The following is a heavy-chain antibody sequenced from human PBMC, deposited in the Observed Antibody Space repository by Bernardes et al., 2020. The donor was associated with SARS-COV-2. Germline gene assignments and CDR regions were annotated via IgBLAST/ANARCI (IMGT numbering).Heavy chain of an antibody. CDR3: AKDYMEGGATQLFDY. V-gene: IGHV3-23*01. D-gene: IGHD3-16*01. CDR1: GFTLHNYA. Sequence: GGSLRPSCAASGFTLHNYAMSWVRQVRGRGLEWVSGINAVGGTYYTDSVKGRFTISTDNSKQMLFLQMNSLRAEDTAIYYCAKDYMEGGATQLFDYWGQGTLVTVSS. J-gene: IGHJ4*02. CDR2: INAVGGT.